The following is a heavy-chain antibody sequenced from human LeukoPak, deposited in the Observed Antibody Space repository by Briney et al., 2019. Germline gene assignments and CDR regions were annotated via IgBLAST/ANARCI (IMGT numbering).Heavy chain of an antibody. J-gene: IGHJ3*02. Sequence: TTSETLSLTCAVYGGSFSGYYWSWIRQPPGKGLEWIGEINHSGSTNYNPSLKSRVTISVDTSKNQFSLKLSSVTAAGTAVYYCARGGRSGWYRGDAFDIWGQGTMVTVSS. D-gene: IGHD6-19*01. CDR1: GGSFSGYY. CDR3: ARGGRSGWYRGDAFDI. CDR2: INHSGST. V-gene: IGHV4-34*01.